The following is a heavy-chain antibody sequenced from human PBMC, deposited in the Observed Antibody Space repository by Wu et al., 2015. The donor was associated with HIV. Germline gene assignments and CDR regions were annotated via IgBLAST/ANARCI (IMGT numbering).Heavy chain of an antibody. CDR1: GYTFTTYD. Sequence: QVQLVQSGAEVKKPGASVKVSCKASGYTFTTYDINWVRQATGQGPEWMGWMNPNSGNTGYAQNFQGRVTMTRNISISTAYMELSSLRSEDTALYYCATYPSSSFNFDYWGQGTLVTVSS. V-gene: IGHV1-8*01. CDR3: ATYPSSSFNFDY. D-gene: IGHD6-6*01. CDR2: MNPNSGNT. J-gene: IGHJ4*02.